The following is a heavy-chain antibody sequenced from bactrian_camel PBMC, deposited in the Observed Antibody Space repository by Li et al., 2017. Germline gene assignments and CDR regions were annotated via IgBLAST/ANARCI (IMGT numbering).Heavy chain of an antibody. CDR1: GYTYNRNC. Sequence: EVQLVESGGGSVQAGGSLRLSCAASGYTYNRNCMAWFRQAPGKEREGVARIATGSGNTYYADSVKGRFTISQDNAKNTVYLQMNSLKPEDTAMYLCATRTYCAATNWLAMVRWKNWGQGTQVTVS. CDR3: ATRTYCAATNWLAMVRWKN. D-gene: IGHD7*01. CDR2: IATGSGNT. J-gene: IGHJ4*01. V-gene: IGHV3S40*01.